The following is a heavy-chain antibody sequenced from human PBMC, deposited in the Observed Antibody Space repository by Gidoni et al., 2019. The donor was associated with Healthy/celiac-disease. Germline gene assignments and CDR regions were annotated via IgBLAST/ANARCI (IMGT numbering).Heavy chain of an antibody. Sequence: EVQLLESGGGLVQPGGSLRLSCAASGFTCSSYAMSWVRQATGKGLEWVSAISGSGGSTYYADSVKGRFTISRDNSKNTLYLQMNSLRAEDTAVYYCAKGSYDFWSGYWGGWGQGALVTVSS. CDR1: GFTCSSYA. J-gene: IGHJ4*02. CDR2: ISGSGGST. D-gene: IGHD3-3*01. CDR3: AKGSYDFWSGYWGG. V-gene: IGHV3-23*01.